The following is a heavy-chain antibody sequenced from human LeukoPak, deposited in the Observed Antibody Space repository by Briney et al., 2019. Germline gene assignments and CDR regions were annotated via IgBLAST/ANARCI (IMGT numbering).Heavy chain of an antibody. CDR3: ARPLYSNNYYGVDV. J-gene: IGHJ6*02. D-gene: IGHD6-13*01. Sequence: SETLSLTCTVSGGSISSSSYYWGWIRQPPGKGLEWIGSIYYSGSTYYNPSLKSRVTISVDTSKNQFSLKLSSVTAADTAVYYRARPLYSNNYYGVDVWGQGTTVTVSS. CDR1: GGSISSSSYY. V-gene: IGHV4-39*01. CDR2: IYYSGST.